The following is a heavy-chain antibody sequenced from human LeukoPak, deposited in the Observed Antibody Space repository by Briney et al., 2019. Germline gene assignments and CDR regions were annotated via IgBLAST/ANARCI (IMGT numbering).Heavy chain of an antibody. J-gene: IGHJ4*02. CDR2: INQDGSEK. V-gene: IGHV3-7*03. Sequence: GGSLRLSCAASRFTFSNYWMNWFRQAPGKGLEWVANINQDGSEKNYVDSVKGRFTISRDNTKNSLYLQMNSLRAEDTAVYYCARAEWLQPFDFWGQGTLVTVSS. D-gene: IGHD3-3*01. CDR3: ARAEWLQPFDF. CDR1: RFTFSNYW.